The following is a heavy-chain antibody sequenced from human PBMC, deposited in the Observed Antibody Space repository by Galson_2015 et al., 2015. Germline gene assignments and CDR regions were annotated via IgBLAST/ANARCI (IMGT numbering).Heavy chain of an antibody. CDR3: ARDLINAYDYVWGSYRTDAFDI. V-gene: IGHV3-33*01. CDR2: IWYDGSNK. D-gene: IGHD3-16*02. J-gene: IGHJ3*02. Sequence: LRLSCAASGFTFSSYGMHWVRQAPGKGLEWVAVIWYDGSNKYYADSVKGRFTISRDNSKNTLYLQMNSLRAEDTAVYYCARDLINAYDYVWGSYRTDAFDIWGQGTMVTVSS. CDR1: GFTFSSYG.